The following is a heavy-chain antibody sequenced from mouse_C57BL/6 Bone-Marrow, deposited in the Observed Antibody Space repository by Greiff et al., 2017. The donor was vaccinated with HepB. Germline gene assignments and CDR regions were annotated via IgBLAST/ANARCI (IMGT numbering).Heavy chain of an antibody. CDR2: IDPENGDT. CDR3: TTRVYYPPHD. V-gene: IGHV14-4*01. CDR1: GFNIKDDY. J-gene: IGHJ2*01. Sequence: EVKLQESGAELVRPGASVKLSCTASGFNIKDDYMHWVKQRPEQGLEWIGWIDPENGDTEYASKFQGKATITADTSSNTAYLQLSSLTSEDTAVYYCTTRVYYPPHDWGQGTTLTVSS. D-gene: IGHD2-1*01.